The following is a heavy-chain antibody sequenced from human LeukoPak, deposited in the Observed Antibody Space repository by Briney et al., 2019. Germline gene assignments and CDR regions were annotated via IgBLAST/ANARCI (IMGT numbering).Heavy chain of an antibody. CDR3: ARHHGHQFSDSWYLRGSFDY. CDR2: TYYSGRP. Sequence: PSETLSLTCAVYGASISALYRGWIRQSPGKGLEWIGYTYYSGRPTYNPSLKSRVTISLDTSKNQFSLRVNSVTAADTAIYYCARHHGHQFSDSWYLRGSFDYWGRGILVAVSS. D-gene: IGHD6-13*01. V-gene: IGHV4-59*08. J-gene: IGHJ4*02. CDR1: GASISALY.